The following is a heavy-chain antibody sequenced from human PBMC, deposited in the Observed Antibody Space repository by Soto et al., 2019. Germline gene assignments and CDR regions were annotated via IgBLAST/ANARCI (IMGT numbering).Heavy chain of an antibody. CDR1: GFTSSDAW. Sequence: EVQLVESGGGLVQPGGSQRLSCAASGFTSSDAWMSWVRQAPGKGLEWVGRIASQGAGGKTDYAAPVQGRFTISRDDSKNTVYLQMNSLKTEDTAVYYCTTRPHGSGWGWGQGTLVTVSS. J-gene: IGHJ1*01. CDR3: TTRPHGSGWG. D-gene: IGHD6-19*01. V-gene: IGHV3-15*04. CDR2: IASQGAGGKT.